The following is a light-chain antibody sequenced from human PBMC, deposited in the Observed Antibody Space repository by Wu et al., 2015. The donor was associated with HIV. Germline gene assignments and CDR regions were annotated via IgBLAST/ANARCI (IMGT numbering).Light chain of an antibody. CDR1: QSVSSSY. V-gene: IGKV3-20*01. CDR3: QQYGSLLWA. Sequence: EIVLTQSPGTLSLSPGERATLSCRASQSVSSSYVAWYQQKPGQAPRFFIYGASSRAAGIPDRFRGSGSGTDSTLTISRLEPEDSAVYYCQQYGSLLWAFGQGTKVEVK. J-gene: IGKJ1*01. CDR2: GAS.